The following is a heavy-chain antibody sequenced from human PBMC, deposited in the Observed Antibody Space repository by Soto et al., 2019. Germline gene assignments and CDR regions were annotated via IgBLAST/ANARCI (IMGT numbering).Heavy chain of an antibody. J-gene: IGHJ4*02. CDR1: GFTFSSYA. Sequence: GGSLRLSCAASGFTFSSYAMHWVRQAPGKGLEWVAVISYDGSNKYYADSVKGRFTISRDNSKNTLYLQMNSLRAEDTAVYYCAREAYDSSGYTEAYFDYWGQGTLVTVSS. D-gene: IGHD3-22*01. CDR2: ISYDGSNK. V-gene: IGHV3-30-3*01. CDR3: AREAYDSSGYTEAYFDY.